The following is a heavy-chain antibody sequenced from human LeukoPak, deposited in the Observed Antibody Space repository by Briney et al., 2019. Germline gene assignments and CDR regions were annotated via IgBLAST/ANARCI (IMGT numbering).Heavy chain of an antibody. Sequence: SVKVSCKASGYTFTGYYMHWVRQAPGQGLEWMGGIIPIFGTANYAQKFQGRVTITADKSTSTAYMELSSLRSEDTAVYYCAGLYYYDSSGYYYGFPWFDPWGQGTLVTVSS. V-gene: IGHV1-69*06. CDR1: GYTFTGYY. D-gene: IGHD3-22*01. CDR2: IIPIFGTA. CDR3: AGLYYYDSSGYYYGFPWFDP. J-gene: IGHJ5*02.